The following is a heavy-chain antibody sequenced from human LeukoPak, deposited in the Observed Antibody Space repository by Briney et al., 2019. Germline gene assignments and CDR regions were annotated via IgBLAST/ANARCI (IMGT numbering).Heavy chain of an antibody. V-gene: IGHV1-8*01. CDR2: MNPNSGNT. CDR3: ARGTKIRGYSGYDYGYYFDY. J-gene: IGHJ4*02. Sequence: ASVRVSCKASGYTFTSYDINWVRQAPGQGLEWMGWMNPNSGNTDYAQKLQGRVTMTRNTSISTAYMELSSLRSEDTAVYYCARGTKIRGYSGYDYGYYFDYWGQGTLVTVSS. D-gene: IGHD5-12*01. CDR1: GYTFTSYD.